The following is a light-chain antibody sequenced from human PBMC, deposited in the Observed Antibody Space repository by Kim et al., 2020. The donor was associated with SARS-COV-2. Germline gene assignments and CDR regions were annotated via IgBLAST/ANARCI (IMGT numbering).Light chain of an antibody. Sequence: QSALTQPASVSGSPGQSITISCTGTSSDAGAYNYVSWYQQHPGKAPKLMIYAVSNRPSGVSNRFSGSKSGNTASLTISGLQFEDEADYYCSSYTSSSTVVFGGGTQLTVL. CDR2: AVS. CDR1: SSDAGAYNY. CDR3: SSYTSSSTVV. J-gene: IGLJ2*01. V-gene: IGLV2-14*01.